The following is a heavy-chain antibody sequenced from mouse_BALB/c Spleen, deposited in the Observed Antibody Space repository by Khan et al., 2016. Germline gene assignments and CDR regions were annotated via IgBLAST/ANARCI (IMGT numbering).Heavy chain of an antibody. D-gene: IGHD2-14*01. CDR3: ARGKYDEVAY. CDR2: INTYTGEP. V-gene: IGHV9-3-1*01. Sequence: QIQLVQSGPELKKPGETVKISCKASGYTFTNYGMNWVKQAPGKGLKWMGWINTYTGEPTYADDFKGRFAFSLETSASTAYLQINNLKNEDSANYFCARGKYDEVAYWGEGTLVTVAA. CDR1: GYTFTNYG. J-gene: IGHJ3*01.